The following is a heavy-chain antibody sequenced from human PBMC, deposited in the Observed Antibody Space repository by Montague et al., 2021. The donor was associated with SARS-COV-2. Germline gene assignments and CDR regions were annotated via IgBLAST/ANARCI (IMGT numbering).Heavy chain of an antibody. CDR2: TYYRSKWYN. J-gene: IGHJ6*02. CDR3: TSGREGNYNVIDV. V-gene: IGHV6-1*01. Sequence: CAISGDSASSNSATWNWVRQSPSRGLEWLGRTYYRSKWYNDYAVSVRGRVTINPDTSKNQFSLQLNSVTPEDTAIYYCTSGREGNYNVIDVWGQGTTVTVFS. D-gene: IGHD1-1*01. CDR1: GDSASSNSAT.